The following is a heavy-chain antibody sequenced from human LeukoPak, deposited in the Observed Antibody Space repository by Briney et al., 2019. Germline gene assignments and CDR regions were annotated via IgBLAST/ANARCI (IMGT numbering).Heavy chain of an antibody. Sequence: SGTLSLTCTVSGGSISSNWWRWVRQPPGKRLEWIGEINHSGSTNYNPSLKSRVTISVDKSKNQFSLKLSSVTAADTAVYYCARNFWFDPWGQGTLVTVSS. CDR1: GGSISSNW. V-gene: IGHV4-4*02. J-gene: IGHJ5*02. CDR2: INHSGST. CDR3: ARNFWFDP.